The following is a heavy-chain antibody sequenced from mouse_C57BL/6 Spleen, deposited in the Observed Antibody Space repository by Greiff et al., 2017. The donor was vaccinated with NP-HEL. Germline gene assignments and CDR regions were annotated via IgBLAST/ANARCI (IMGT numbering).Heavy chain of an antibody. CDR2: ISSGGSYT. J-gene: IGHJ2*01. CDR1: GFTFSSYG. Sequence: VQLKESGGDLVKPGGSLKLSCAASGFTFSSYGMSWVRQTPDKRLEWVATISSGGSYTYYPDSVKGRFTISRDNAKNTLYLQMSSLKSDDTAMYYCASLTTLVATSYYFDYWGQGTTLTVSS. V-gene: IGHV5-6*01. D-gene: IGHD1-1*01. CDR3: ASLTTLVATSYYFDY.